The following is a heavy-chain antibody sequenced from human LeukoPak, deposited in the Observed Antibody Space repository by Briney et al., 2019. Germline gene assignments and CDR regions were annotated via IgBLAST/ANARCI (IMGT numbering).Heavy chain of an antibody. J-gene: IGHJ4*02. Sequence: ASVKVSCKASGYTFTSYGISWVRQAPGQGLEWMGWISAYNGNTNYAQKLQGRVTMTTDTSTSTAHMELRSLRSDDTAVYYCARDRDSTRSDYWGQGTLVTVSS. D-gene: IGHD2-2*01. CDR3: ARDRDSTRSDY. CDR2: ISAYNGNT. CDR1: GYTFTSYG. V-gene: IGHV1-18*01.